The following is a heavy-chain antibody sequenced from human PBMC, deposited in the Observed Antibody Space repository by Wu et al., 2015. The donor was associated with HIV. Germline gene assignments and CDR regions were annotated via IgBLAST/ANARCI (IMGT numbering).Heavy chain of an antibody. CDR1: GFTFPASA. D-gene: IGHD3-16*01. CDR3: ARGKLKLGIRFDS. Sequence: QMQLVQSGPEVKKPGTSVKVSCKASGFTFPASALQWVRQAPGQRLQWIGWIVVGSVPETSHRKFQERSPFLGACPQAQPYMDPLSSLKDLKDTAVYYCARGKLKLGIRFDSWGQGT. J-gene: IGHJ4*02. V-gene: IGHV1-58*03. CDR2: IVVGSVP.